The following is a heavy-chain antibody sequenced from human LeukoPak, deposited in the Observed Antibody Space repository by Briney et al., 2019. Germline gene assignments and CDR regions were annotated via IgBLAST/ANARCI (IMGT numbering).Heavy chain of an antibody. Sequence: GVSVKVSCKASGYTFTSYDINWVRQATGQGLEWMGWMNPNSGNTGYAQKFQGRVTITRNTSISTAYMELSSLRSEDTAVYYCAREDVPYYFDYWGQGTLVTVSS. CDR2: MNPNSGNT. V-gene: IGHV1-8*03. CDR1: GYTFTSYD. CDR3: AREDVPYYFDY. J-gene: IGHJ4*02.